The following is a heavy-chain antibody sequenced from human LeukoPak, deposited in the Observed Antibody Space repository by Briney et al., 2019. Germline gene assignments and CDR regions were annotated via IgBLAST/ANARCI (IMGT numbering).Heavy chain of an antibody. CDR3: AIIADHIQNYRDAFDI. Sequence: GASVKVSCKASGGTFSSYAISRVRQAPGQGLEWMGWISAYNGNTNYAQKLQGRVTMTTDTSTSTAYMELRSLRSDDTAVYYCAIIADHIQNYRDAFDIWGQGTMVTVSS. CDR2: ISAYNGNT. J-gene: IGHJ3*02. D-gene: IGHD2-21*01. V-gene: IGHV1-18*01. CDR1: GGTFSSYA.